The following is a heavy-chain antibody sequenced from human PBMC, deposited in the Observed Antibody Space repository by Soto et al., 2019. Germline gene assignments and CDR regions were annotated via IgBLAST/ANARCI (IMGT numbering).Heavy chain of an antibody. CDR2: ISGSGAHT. CDR3: AIVSNSENSGDY. J-gene: IGHJ4*02. Sequence: EVQLLESGGDLVQPGGSLRLSCAASGFTFSSYAMTWVRQVPGMGLDWVSSISGSGAHTYYTDSVKGRFTISRDNSKNTLYLQMNSLRAEDTARYDCAIVSNSENSGDYWGRGTLVTVSS. V-gene: IGHV3-23*01. D-gene: IGHD1-26*01. CDR1: GFTFSSYA.